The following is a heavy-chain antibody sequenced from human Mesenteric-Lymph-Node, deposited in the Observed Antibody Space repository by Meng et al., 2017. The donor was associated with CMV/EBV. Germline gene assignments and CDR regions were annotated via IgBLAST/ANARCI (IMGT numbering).Heavy chain of an antibody. J-gene: IGHJ1*01. V-gene: IGHV3-23*03. CDR3: AKGYCSSTSCYAGYFQH. Sequence: GESLKISCAASGFTFSSYGMSWVRQAPGKGLEWVSLTYSAGVNTYYTDSVKGRFTISRDNSKNTLYLQMNSLRAEDTAVYYCAKGYCSSTSCYAGYFQHWGQGTLVTVSS. CDR1: GFTFSSYG. CDR2: TYSAGVNT. D-gene: IGHD2-2*01.